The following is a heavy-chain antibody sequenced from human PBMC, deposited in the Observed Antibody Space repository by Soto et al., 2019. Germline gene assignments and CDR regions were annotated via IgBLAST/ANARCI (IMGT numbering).Heavy chain of an antibody. CDR3: ASLVVTTPDYYYGMDV. Sequence: SVTVACKACRGTFSSCSMSWLRQAPAQGLEWMGGIIPIVGPANYAQKFQGRVTITADESTSTAYMELSSLRSEDTAVYYFASLVVTTPDYYYGMDVWGQGTTVTVSS. D-gene: IGHD2-15*01. CDR1: RGTFSSCS. V-gene: IGHV1-69*13. CDR2: IIPIVGPA. J-gene: IGHJ6*02.